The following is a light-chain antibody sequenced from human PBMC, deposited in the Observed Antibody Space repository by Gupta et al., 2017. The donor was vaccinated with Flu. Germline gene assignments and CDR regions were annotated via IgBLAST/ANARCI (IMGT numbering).Light chain of an antibody. V-gene: IGLV2-14*01. CDR2: EVN. CDR1: NSDVGVYKY. CDR3: SSYTSSRAVV. J-gene: IGLJ3*02. Sequence: QSALPQPAPVSGSPGTSITLSCTGTNSDVGVYKYFSWYQQRPDKAPKLIIYEVNERPSGVSNRFSGSKSGNTASLTISGLQAEDEADYFCSSYTSSRAVVFGGGTKLTVL.